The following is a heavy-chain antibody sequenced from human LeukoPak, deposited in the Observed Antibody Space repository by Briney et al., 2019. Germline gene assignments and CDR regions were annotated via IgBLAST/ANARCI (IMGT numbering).Heavy chain of an antibody. CDR1: GFTFSSYS. D-gene: IGHD3-3*01. V-gene: IGHV3-21*04. CDR3: AGIPVFGVVLRQEPV. Sequence: GGSLRLSCAASGFTFSSYSMNWVRQAPGKGLEWVSSISSSSNYIHYADSVKGRFTISRDNAKNSLYLQMNSLRAEDTAVYFCAGIPVFGVVLRQEPVWGKGTTVTVSS. CDR2: ISSSSNYI. J-gene: IGHJ6*04.